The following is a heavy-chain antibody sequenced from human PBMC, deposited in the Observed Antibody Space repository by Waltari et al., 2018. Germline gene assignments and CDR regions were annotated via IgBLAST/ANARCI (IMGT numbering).Heavy chain of an antibody. CDR3: ARVDSSWPYYFDY. J-gene: IGHJ4*02. CDR2: IYTSGST. V-gene: IGHV4-61*02. D-gene: IGHD6-13*01. Sequence: VQLQESGPGLVKPSQTLSLTCTVSGGSISSGSYYWSWIRQPAGKGLDWIGRIYTSGSTNYNPSLKSRVTISVDTSKNQFSLKLSSVTAADTAVYYCARVDSSWPYYFDYWGQGTLVTVSS. CDR1: GGSISSGSYY.